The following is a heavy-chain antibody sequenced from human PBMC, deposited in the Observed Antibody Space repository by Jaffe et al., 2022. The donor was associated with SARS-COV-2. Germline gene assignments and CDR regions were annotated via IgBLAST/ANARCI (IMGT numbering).Heavy chain of an antibody. J-gene: IGHJ4*02. V-gene: IGHV4-59*01. CDR2: IYYSGST. Sequence: QVQLQESGPGLVKPSETLSLTCTVSGGSISSYYWSWIRQPPGKGLEWIGYIYYSGSTNYNPSLKSRVTISVDTSKNQFSLKLSSVTAADTAVYYCARDSGYDWWDYWGQGTLVTVSS. CDR3: ARDSGYDWWDY. CDR1: GGSISSYY. D-gene: IGHD5-12*01.